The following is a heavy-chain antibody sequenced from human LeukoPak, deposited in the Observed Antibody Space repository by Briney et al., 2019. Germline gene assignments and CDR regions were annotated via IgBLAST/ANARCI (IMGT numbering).Heavy chain of an antibody. D-gene: IGHD2-2*01. CDR1: GGSFSGYY. CDR2: INHSGST. CDR3: AREVVVPAAITYYYYYYMDV. V-gene: IGHV4-34*01. Sequence: SETLSLTCAVYGGSFSGYYWSWIRQPPGKGLEWIGEINHSGSTNYNPSLKSRVTISVDTSKNQFSLKLISVTAADTAVYYCAREVVVPAAITYYYYYYMDVWGKGTTVTISS. J-gene: IGHJ6*03.